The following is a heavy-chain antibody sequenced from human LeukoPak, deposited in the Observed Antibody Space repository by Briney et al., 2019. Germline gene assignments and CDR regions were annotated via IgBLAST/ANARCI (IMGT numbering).Heavy chain of an antibody. Sequence: GGSLRLSCAASGFTFSSYWMHWVRQAPGKGLVWVSGVESDGTRTSYADSVKGRFTISRDNAKNTLYLQMSSLRAEDTALYYCARLVGATSNFDYWGQGTLVTVSS. CDR3: ARLVGATSNFDY. D-gene: IGHD1-26*01. CDR1: GFTFSSYW. V-gene: IGHV3-74*01. CDR2: VESDGTRT. J-gene: IGHJ4*02.